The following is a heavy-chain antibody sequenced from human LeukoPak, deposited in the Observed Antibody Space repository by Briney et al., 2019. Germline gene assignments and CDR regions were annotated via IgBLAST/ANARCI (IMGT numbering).Heavy chain of an antibody. CDR1: GFTFDDYA. Sequence: GRSLRLSCAASGFTFDDYAMHWVRQAPGKGLEWVSGISWNSGSIGYADSVKGRFTISRDNAKNSLYLQMNSLRAEDTAVYYCARASKATSSGAFDIWGQGTMVTVSS. J-gene: IGHJ3*02. CDR2: ISWNSGSI. CDR3: ARASKATSSGAFDI. V-gene: IGHV3-9*01. D-gene: IGHD5-24*01.